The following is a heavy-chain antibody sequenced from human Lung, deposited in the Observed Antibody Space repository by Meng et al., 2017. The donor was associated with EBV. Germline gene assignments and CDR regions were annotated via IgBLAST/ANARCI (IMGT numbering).Heavy chain of an antibody. CDR1: GDSVSSSSAA. CDR2: TYYRSKWYN. Sequence: QVTVQQAGPGSGKPSAPPSLPWVISGDSVSSSSAAWTWIRQSPSRGLEWLGRTYYRSKWYNDYAVFVKSRITINPDTSKNQFSLQLNSVTPEDTAVYYCARGATSVFDLWGRGTLVTVSS. J-gene: IGHJ2*01. CDR3: ARGATSVFDL. V-gene: IGHV6-1*01.